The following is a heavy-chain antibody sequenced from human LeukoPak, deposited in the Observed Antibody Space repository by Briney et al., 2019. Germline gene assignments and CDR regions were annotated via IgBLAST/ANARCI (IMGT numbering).Heavy chain of an antibody. Sequence: SETLSLTCAVPGGSISSYYWSWIRQPAGKGLEWIGRISTGGTTNYNPSLTSRITMSVDTSKNQFSLNLTSVTAADTAVYYCARELSPSRAHDYWGQGTLVTVSS. CDR1: GGSISSYY. CDR2: ISTGGTT. V-gene: IGHV4-4*07. D-gene: IGHD5-24*01. J-gene: IGHJ4*02. CDR3: ARELSPSRAHDY.